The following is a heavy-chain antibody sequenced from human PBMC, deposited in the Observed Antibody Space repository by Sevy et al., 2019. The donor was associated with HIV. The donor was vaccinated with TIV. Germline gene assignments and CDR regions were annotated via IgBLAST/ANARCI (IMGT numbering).Heavy chain of an antibody. CDR3: ARDGAVATYFQH. Sequence: ASVKVSCKASGYTFTSYDINWVRQATGQGLEWMGWMNPNSGNTGYAQKFHGRVTMTRNTSISTAYMELSSLRSEDTAVYYCARDGAVATYFQHWGQGTLVTVSS. D-gene: IGHD5-12*01. CDR1: GYTFTSYD. J-gene: IGHJ1*01. CDR2: MNPNSGNT. V-gene: IGHV1-8*01.